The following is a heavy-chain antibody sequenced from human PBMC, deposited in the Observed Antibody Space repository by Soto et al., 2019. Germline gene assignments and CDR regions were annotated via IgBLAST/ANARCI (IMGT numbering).Heavy chain of an antibody. J-gene: IGHJ4*02. V-gene: IGHV3-74*01. D-gene: IGHD2-8*01. Sequence: EVQLVESGGGLVQPGGSLRLSCAASGFTFSSYWMHWVRQAPGKGLVWVSRINSDGSSTSYADSVKGRFTISRDNAKNTQNQQINSLRAEDTAVYYCARAGSSVYAHDYWGQGTLVTVSS. CDR1: GFTFSSYW. CDR3: ARAGSSVYAHDY. CDR2: INSDGSST.